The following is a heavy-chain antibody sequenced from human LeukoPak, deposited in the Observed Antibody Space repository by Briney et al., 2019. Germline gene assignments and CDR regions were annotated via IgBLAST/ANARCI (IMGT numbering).Heavy chain of an antibody. V-gene: IGHV3-7*01. Sequence: GGSLRLSCAASGFTFSSYWMSWVRQAPGKGLEWVGQISHDGSEKYYVDSERGRFTFSRDNAKNSLYLQMNSLRAEDTAVYYCARDSEYSSGWYGENWFDPWGQGTLVTVSS. CDR1: GFTFSSYW. D-gene: IGHD6-19*01. CDR3: ARDSEYSSGWYGENWFDP. CDR2: ISHDGSEK. J-gene: IGHJ5*02.